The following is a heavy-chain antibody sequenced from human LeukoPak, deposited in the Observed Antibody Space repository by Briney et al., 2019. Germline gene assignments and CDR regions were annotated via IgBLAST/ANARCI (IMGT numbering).Heavy chain of an antibody. D-gene: IGHD2-15*01. J-gene: IGHJ4*02. CDR2: VSGSGDGT. V-gene: IGHV3-23*01. CDR1: GFTFSSYA. CDR3: AKANGDSCYSFQDY. Sequence: AGGSLRLSCAASGFTFSSYAMSWVRQAPGKGLEWVSAVSGSGDGTYYADSVKGRFTISRDTSKNTLYLQMNSLRAEDTAVYYCAKANGDSCYSFQDYWGQGTLVTVSS.